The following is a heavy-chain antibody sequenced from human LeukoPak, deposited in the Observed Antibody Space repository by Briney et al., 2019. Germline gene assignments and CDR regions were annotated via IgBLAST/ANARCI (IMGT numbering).Heavy chain of an antibody. Sequence: PGRSLRLSCAASGFTFRNYGMHWVRQAPGKGLEWVSLISGDGSSTNYADSVKGRFTVSRDNSKNSLYLQMNSLRTEDTALYYCAKEGGGGWGRVGVYGVCSGGNCYSRGGYYGMDVWGQGTTVTVSS. CDR3: AKEGGGGWGRVGVYGVCSGGNCYSRGGYYGMDV. CDR1: GFTFRNYG. J-gene: IGHJ6*02. D-gene: IGHD2-15*01. CDR2: ISGDGSST. V-gene: IGHV3-43*02.